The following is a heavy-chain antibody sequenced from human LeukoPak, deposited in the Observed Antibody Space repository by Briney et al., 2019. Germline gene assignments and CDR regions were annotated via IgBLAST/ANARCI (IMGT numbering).Heavy chain of an antibody. J-gene: IGHJ4*02. D-gene: IGHD2-2*01. CDR3: ARIGYSSSSLDY. CDR2: INQDGSVK. Sequence: GGSLRLSCAASGFTFSSYAMSWVRQAPGKGLEWVANINQDGSVKYYVDSLKGRFTISRDNAKKSVHLQMNSLGVEDTAVYYCARIGYSSSSLDYWGQGTLVTVSS. CDR1: GFTFSSYA. V-gene: IGHV3-7*01.